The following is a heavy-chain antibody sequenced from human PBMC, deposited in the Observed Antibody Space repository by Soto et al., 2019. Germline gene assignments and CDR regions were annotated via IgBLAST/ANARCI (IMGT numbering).Heavy chain of an antibody. Sequence: PSETLSLTCTVSGGSISRGGYYWSWIRQHPGKGLEWIGYIYYSGSTYYNPSLKSRVTISVDTSKNQFSLKLSSVTAADTAVYYCARAPVAAFVDYYYYGMDVWGQGTTVTVSS. D-gene: IGHD2-15*01. J-gene: IGHJ6*02. CDR1: GGSISRGGYY. CDR3: ARAPVAAFVDYYYYGMDV. V-gene: IGHV4-31*03. CDR2: IYYSGST.